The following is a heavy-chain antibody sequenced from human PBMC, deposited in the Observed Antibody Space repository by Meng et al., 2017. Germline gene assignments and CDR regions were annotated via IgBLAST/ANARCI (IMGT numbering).Heavy chain of an antibody. CDR3: ATGAAAADH. CDR2: IERKSDGGTI. J-gene: IGHJ4*02. V-gene: IGHV3-15*04. CDR1: GLRFTDAW. D-gene: IGHD6-13*01. Sequence: EGQLVEYGGGLVKPGGSLRLSCVASGLRFTDAWMSWVRQAPGKGLEWVGRIERKSDGGTIYYAAPVKGRFTISRDDSKNTLYLQMDSLINEDTAVYFCATGAAAADHWGQGTLVTVSS.